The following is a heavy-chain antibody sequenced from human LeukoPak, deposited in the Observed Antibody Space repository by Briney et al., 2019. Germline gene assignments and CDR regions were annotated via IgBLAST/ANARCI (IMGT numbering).Heavy chain of an antibody. CDR3: ARADAYSYGRFDF. D-gene: IGHD5-18*01. V-gene: IGHV4-30-2*01. CDR1: GGSISSGGYY. Sequence: SETLSLTCAVYGGSISSGGYYWSWIRQPPGKGLEWIGYIYHSGSTYYNPSLKSRVTISVGRSKNQFSLKLSSVTAADTAVYYCARADAYSYGRFDFWGPGTLVTVSS. CDR2: IYHSGST. J-gene: IGHJ4*02.